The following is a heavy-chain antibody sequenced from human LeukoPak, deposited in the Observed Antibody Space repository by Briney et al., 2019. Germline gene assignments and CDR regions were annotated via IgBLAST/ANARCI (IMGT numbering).Heavy chain of an antibody. Sequence: ASGKASCKVSGYTLTELSMHWVRQAPGNRREWMGGFDPEDGETVYAQKFQGRVTMTEDTSTDTAYMELSSLRSEDTAVYYCATVNSRYHQLLYEPLVVFDPWGQGTLVTVSS. CDR1: GYTLTELS. V-gene: IGHV1-24*01. D-gene: IGHD2-2*02. CDR3: ATVNSRYHQLLYEPLVVFDP. CDR2: FDPEDGET. J-gene: IGHJ5*02.